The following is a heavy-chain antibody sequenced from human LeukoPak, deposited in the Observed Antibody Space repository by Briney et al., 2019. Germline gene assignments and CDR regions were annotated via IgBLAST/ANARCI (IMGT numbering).Heavy chain of an antibody. Sequence: GGSLRLSCAASGFTFSSYSMNWVRQAPGKGLEWVSFISSSSSYIYYADSVKGRFTISRDNAKNTLYLQMNSLRAEDTAVYYCAKKARESGPLDYWGQGTLVTVSS. CDR1: GFTFSSYS. CDR2: ISSSSSYI. J-gene: IGHJ4*02. D-gene: IGHD5-12*01. CDR3: AKKARESGPLDY. V-gene: IGHV3-21*04.